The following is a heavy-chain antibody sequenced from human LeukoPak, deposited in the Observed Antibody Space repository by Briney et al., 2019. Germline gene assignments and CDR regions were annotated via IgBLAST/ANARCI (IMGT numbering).Heavy chain of an antibody. CDR3: ATSLSGWFGPSAYY. J-gene: IGHJ4*02. CDR1: GFAFSSYE. V-gene: IGHV3-48*03. CDR2: ISGDGRAI. Sequence: GGSLRLSCVASGFAFSSYEMSWIRQAPGKGLEWVSFISGDGRAIHYADSVKGRFTIFADNARNSVFLQMNSLRAEDTAVYYCATSLSGWFGPSAYYCGQGTLVTVSS. D-gene: IGHD6-19*01.